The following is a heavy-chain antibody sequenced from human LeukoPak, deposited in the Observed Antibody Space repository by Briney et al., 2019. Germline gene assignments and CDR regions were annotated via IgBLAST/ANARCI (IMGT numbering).Heavy chain of an antibody. CDR3: AREFDYYDSSGYLN. CDR1: GFTVSSNY. V-gene: IGHV3-53*01. J-gene: IGHJ4*02. D-gene: IGHD3-22*01. CDR2: ICSGGST. Sequence: GGSLRLSCAASGFTVSSNYMNWVRQAPGKGLEWVSVICSGGSTFYADSVEGRFTISRDNSNNTLYLQMNSLRAEDTAMYYCAREFDYYDSSGYLNWGQGTLVTVSS.